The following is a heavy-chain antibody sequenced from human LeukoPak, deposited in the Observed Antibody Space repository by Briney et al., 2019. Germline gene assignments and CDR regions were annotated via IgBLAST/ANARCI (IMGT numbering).Heavy chain of an antibody. CDR1: GFTFSNFD. CDR2: IQYSGSKK. D-gene: IGHD2-15*01. J-gene: IGHJ4*02. CDR3: AKGGRHGHSSYERGYFDF. Sequence: PGGSLRLSCAASGFTFSNFDMHWVRQAPGKGLESVAFIQYSGSKKYYVDSVEGRFTISRDNSKNTLYVQMNSLRTEDTAVYYCAKGGRHGHSSYERGYFDFWGQGTLVTVSS. V-gene: IGHV3-30*02.